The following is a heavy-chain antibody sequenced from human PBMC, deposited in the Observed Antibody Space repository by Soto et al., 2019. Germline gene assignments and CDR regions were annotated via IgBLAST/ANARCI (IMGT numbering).Heavy chain of an antibody. D-gene: IGHD3-10*01. CDR1: GGSLISYY. CDR3: ARHNYGSGSTYFDY. Sequence: PSETLCLTFTVSGGSLISYYWSWIRPPPGKGLEWIGYIYYSGSTNYNPSLKSRVTISVDTSKNQFSLKLNSMTAADTAVYYCARHNYGSGSTYFDYWGQGTLVTVS. J-gene: IGHJ4*02. CDR2: IYYSGST. V-gene: IGHV4-59*08.